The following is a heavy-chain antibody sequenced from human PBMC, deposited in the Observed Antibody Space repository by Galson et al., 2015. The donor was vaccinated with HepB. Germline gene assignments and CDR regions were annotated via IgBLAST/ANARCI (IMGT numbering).Heavy chain of an antibody. CDR3: ARGLVEATHFDY. V-gene: IGHV3-30-3*01. D-gene: IGHD1-26*01. J-gene: IGHJ4*02. CDR2: ISYDGSNK. CDR1: GFTFSSYA. Sequence: SLRLSCAASGFTFSSYAMHWVRQAPGKGLEWVAVISYDGSNKYYADSVKGRFTISRDNSKNTLYLQMNSLRAEDTAVYYCARGLVEATHFDYWGQGTLVTVSS.